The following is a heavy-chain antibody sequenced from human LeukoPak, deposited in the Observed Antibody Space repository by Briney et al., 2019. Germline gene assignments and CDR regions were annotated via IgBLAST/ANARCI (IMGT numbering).Heavy chain of an antibody. V-gene: IGHV4-61*02. D-gene: IGHD4-23*01. CDR2: IYTSGST. CDR1: GGSISSGSYY. J-gene: IGHJ5*02. CDR3: ARDNSVEDTAWWFDP. Sequence: PSETLSLTCTVSGGSISSGSYYWSWIRQPAGKGLEWIGRIYTSGSTNYNPSLKSRVTISVDTSKNQFSLKLSSVTAADTAVYYCARDNSVEDTAWWFDPWGQGTLVTVSS.